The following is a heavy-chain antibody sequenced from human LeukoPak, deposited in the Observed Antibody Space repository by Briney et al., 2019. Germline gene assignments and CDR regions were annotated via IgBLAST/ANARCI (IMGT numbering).Heavy chain of an antibody. CDR2: IYYSGST. CDR1: GGSISSYY. CDR3: ARGEYYYDSSGYSFDY. J-gene: IGHJ4*02. D-gene: IGHD3-22*01. Sequence: SETLSLTCTVSGGSISSYYWSWIRQPPGKGLEWIGYIYYSGSTNYNPSLKSRVTISVDTSKNQSSLKLSSVTAADTAVYYCARGEYYYDSSGYSFDYWGQGTLVTVSS. V-gene: IGHV4-59*01.